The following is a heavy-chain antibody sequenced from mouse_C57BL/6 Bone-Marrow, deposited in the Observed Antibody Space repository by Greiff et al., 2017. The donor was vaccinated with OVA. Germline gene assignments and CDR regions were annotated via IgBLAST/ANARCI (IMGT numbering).Heavy chain of an antibody. CDR2: INPNNGGT. Sequence: EVQLQQSGPELVKPGASVKISCKASGYTFTDYYMNWVKQSHGKSLEWIGDINPNNGGTSYNQKFKGKATLTVDKSSSTAYMELRSLTSEDSAVYYCARPRYDYDEAWFAYWGQGTPVTVSA. CDR1: GYTFTDYY. V-gene: IGHV1-26*01. CDR3: ARPRYDYDEAWFAY. J-gene: IGHJ3*01. D-gene: IGHD2-4*01.